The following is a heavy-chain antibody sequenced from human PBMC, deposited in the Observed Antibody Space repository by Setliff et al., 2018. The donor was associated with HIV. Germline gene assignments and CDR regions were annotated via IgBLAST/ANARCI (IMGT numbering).Heavy chain of an antibody. CDR1: GYTLTGYY. V-gene: IGHV1-2*02. J-gene: IGHJ4*02. CDR2: INPHSGDT. D-gene: IGHD3-22*01. CDR3: AREHRLSSGYYLYYFDY. Sequence: ASVKVSCKASGYTLTGYYMHWVRLAPGLGLEWMGWINPHSGDTDFAQRFQGRITMTRDTSINTVYMDLSRLTSDDTAIYYCAREHRLSSGYYLYYFDYWGQGTLVTVSS.